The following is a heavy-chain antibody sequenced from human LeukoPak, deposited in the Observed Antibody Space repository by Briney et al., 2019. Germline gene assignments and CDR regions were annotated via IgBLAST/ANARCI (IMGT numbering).Heavy chain of an antibody. CDR3: ARDGLRGDY. Sequence: PGGSLRLSCAASGFTFSTYSMMWVRQAPGKGLEWVSSIDSFSSYIHYADSVKGRFTISRDNAKNSLYLQMNSLRAEDTAVYYCARDGLRGDYWGQGTLVTVSS. J-gene: IGHJ4*02. CDR2: IDSFSSYI. V-gene: IGHV3-21*04. CDR1: GFTFSTYS. D-gene: IGHD3-10*01.